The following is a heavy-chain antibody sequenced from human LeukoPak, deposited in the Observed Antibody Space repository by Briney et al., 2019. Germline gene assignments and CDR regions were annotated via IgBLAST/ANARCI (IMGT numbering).Heavy chain of an antibody. D-gene: IGHD5-24*01. CDR3: ARGMATSQFDP. J-gene: IGHJ5*02. V-gene: IGHV1-46*01. Sequence: ASVKVSCKASGYTFTSYYMHWVRQAPGQGLEWMGIINPSGGSTSYAQKFQGRVTMTRDMSTSTVYMELRSLRSDDTAVYYCARGMATSQFDPWGQGTLVTVSS. CDR1: GYTFTSYY. CDR2: INPSGGST.